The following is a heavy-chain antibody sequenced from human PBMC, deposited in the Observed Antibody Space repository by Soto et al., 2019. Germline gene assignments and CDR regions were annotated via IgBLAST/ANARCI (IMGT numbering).Heavy chain of an antibody. V-gene: IGHV3-23*01. CDR1: GFTFSSYA. CDR2: ISGSGGST. Sequence: EVQLLESGGGLVQPGGSLRLSCAASGFTFSSYAMSWVRQAPGKGLEWVSAISGSGGSTYYADSVKGRFTISRDNSKNTLYLQMNSLRAEDTAVYFCAKDLAVTTTNGMDVWGQGTTVTVSS. J-gene: IGHJ6*02. D-gene: IGHD4-17*01. CDR3: AKDLAVTTTNGMDV.